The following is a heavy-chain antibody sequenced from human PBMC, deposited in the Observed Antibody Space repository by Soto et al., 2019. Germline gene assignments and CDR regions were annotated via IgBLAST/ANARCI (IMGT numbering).Heavy chain of an antibody. D-gene: IGHD2-15*01. CDR3: ARHNGGSFNYYYYYYMDV. CDR2: IYYSGST. V-gene: IGHV4-39*01. J-gene: IGHJ6*03. CDR1: GGSISSSSYY. Sequence: QLQLQESGPGLVKPSETLSLTCTVSGGSISSSSYYWGWIRQPPGKGLEWIGSIYYSGSTYYNPSLKSRVTISVDTSKNQFSLKLSSVTAADTAVYYCARHNGGSFNYYYYYYMDVWGKGTTVTVSS.